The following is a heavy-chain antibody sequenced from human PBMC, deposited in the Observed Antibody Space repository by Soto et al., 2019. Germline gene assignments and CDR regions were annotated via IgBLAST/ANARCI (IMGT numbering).Heavy chain of an antibody. CDR1: GGSISSGDYY. CDR2: IYYSGST. CDR3: ARDHPPRIAAAGSYLGAFDI. V-gene: IGHV4-30-4*01. J-gene: IGHJ3*02. Sequence: SETLSLTCTVSGGSISSGDYYWRWIRQPPGKGLDWFGYIYYSGSTYYNPSLKSRVTISVDTSKNQFSLKLSSVTAADTAVYYCARDHPPRIAAAGSYLGAFDIWGQGTMVTVSS. D-gene: IGHD6-13*01.